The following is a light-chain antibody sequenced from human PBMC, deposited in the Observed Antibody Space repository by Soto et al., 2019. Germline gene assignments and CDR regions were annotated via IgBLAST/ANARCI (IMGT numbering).Light chain of an antibody. Sequence: QSALTQPASVTGSPGQSITISCTGTSSYVGGYNYVSWYQQHPGKAPKLMIYEVSNRPSGVSNRFSGSKSGNTASLTISVLQAEDDADYFCNSYGSTSTRYVFGTGTKLTVL. CDR3: NSYGSTSTRYV. V-gene: IGLV2-14*01. CDR1: SSYVGGYNY. J-gene: IGLJ1*01. CDR2: EVS.